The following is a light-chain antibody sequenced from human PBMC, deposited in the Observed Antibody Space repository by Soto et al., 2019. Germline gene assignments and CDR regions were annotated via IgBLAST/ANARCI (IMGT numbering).Light chain of an antibody. CDR2: GAS. CDR1: ERLSSVY. Sequence: EIGLTQSTAALSLSRWERATLSCRSSERLSSVYLAWYQQRPGQPPRLLIYGASNRATGIPDRFSGSGSGTDFTLIINRLEPEDVAIYYCQQYGGSPRITFGQGTRLEIK. V-gene: IGKV3-20*01. J-gene: IGKJ5*01. CDR3: QQYGGSPRIT.